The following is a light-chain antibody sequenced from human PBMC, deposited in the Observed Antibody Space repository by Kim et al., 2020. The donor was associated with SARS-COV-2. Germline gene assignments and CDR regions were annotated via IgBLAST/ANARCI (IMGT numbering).Light chain of an antibody. CDR2: DVS. J-gene: IGLJ3*02. V-gene: IGLV2-14*04. CDR1: SSDVGAYND. CDR3: SSYTRYNSWA. Sequence: GQSITISCTGASSDVGAYNDVAWYQQEPGKAPKVMIYDVSKRPSGVSNRFSGSKSGNTASLTISGLQAEDEADYYCSSYTRYNSWAFGGGTQLTVL.